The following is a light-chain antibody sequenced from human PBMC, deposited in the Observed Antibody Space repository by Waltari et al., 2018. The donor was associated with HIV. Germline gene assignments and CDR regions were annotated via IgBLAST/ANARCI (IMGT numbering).Light chain of an antibody. Sequence: QSALTQPASVSGSPGQSITISCTGTSSDVGSSNLVSWYQQHPGKAPKPMIYEVSKRPSGVSNRFSGSKSGNTASLTISGLQAEDEADYYCCSYAGSSTWVFGGGTKLTVL. CDR3: CSYAGSSTWV. J-gene: IGLJ3*02. CDR2: EVS. V-gene: IGLV2-23*02. CDR1: SSDVGSSNL.